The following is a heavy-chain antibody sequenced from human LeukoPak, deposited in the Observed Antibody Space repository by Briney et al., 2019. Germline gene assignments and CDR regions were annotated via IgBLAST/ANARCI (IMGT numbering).Heavy chain of an antibody. Sequence: SETLSLTCAVYGGSFSGYYWSWIRQPPGKGLEWIGEINPSGSTNYNPSLKSRVTISVDTSKNQFSLKLSSVTAADTAVYYCAACLTGTVFDYWGQGTLVTVSS. CDR1: GGSFSGYY. CDR3: AACLTGTVFDY. V-gene: IGHV4-34*01. D-gene: IGHD2-8*02. J-gene: IGHJ4*02. CDR2: INPSGST.